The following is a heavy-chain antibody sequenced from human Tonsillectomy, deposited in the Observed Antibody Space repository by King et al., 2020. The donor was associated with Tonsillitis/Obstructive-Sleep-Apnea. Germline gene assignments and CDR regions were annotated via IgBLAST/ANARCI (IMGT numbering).Heavy chain of an antibody. Sequence: VQLVESGGGLVQPGGSLRLSCAASGFTVSTNFMSWVRPAPGKGLEWVSVIYSGGSTYYADSVKGRFTISRDNSKNTLYLQLNSLRAEDTAVYYCTGTNYGYYYYYMDVWGKGTTVTVSS. D-gene: IGHD4/OR15-4a*01. CDR2: IYSGGST. CDR1: GFTVSTNF. V-gene: IGHV3-66*01. CDR3: TGTNYGYYYYYMDV. J-gene: IGHJ6*03.